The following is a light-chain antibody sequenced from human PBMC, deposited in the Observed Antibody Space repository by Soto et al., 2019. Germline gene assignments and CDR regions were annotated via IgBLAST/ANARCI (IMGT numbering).Light chain of an antibody. J-gene: IGLJ1*01. CDR3: TSYRGDITYV. Sequence: QSALTQPASVSGSPGQSITISCTGTSSDIGGYNFVSWYQQHPGKAPTLLLYDVTNRPSGVSTRFSGSKSGNTASLTIAELQAEDEADYYCTSYRGDITYVFGTGTKLTVL. V-gene: IGLV2-14*03. CDR1: SSDIGGYNF. CDR2: DVT.